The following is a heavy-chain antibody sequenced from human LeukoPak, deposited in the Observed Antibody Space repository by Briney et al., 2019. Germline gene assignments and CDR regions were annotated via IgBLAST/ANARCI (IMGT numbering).Heavy chain of an antibody. V-gene: IGHV3-49*03. CDR2: IRSKAYGGTT. CDR3: TRAPWDSSGPVDY. D-gene: IGHD3-22*01. J-gene: IGHJ4*02. CDR1: GFTFGDYA. Sequence: GGSLRLSCTASGFTFGDYAMSWFRQAPGKGLEWVGFIRSKAYGGTTEYAASVKGRFTISRDDSKSIAYLQMNSLKTEDTALYYCTRAPWDSSGPVDYWGQGTLVTVSS.